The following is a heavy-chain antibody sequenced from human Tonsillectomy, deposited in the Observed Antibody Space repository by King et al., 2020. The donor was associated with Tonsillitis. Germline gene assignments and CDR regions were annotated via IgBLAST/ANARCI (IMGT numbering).Heavy chain of an antibody. V-gene: IGHV1-18*04. Sequence: QLVQSGSEVKKPGASVRVSCKASGYTFTSNDINWVRQAPGQGLEWMGWITPYDENTNFAQKFQGSLTMTTDTSTSTAYMELWSLRSDDTALYYCARGGLGSPYYFDYWGQGTLGAVS. CDR3: ARGGLGSPYYFDY. J-gene: IGHJ4*02. CDR2: ITPYDENT. CDR1: GYTFTSND. D-gene: IGHD3-16*01.